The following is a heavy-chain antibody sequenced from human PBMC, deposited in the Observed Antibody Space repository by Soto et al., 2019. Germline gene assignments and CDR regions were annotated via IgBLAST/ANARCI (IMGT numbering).Heavy chain of an antibody. D-gene: IGHD3-9*01. J-gene: IGHJ3*02. CDR1: GFTFIDYY. CDR3: ARDADILTGSDAFDI. Sequence: GGSLRLSCAASGFTFIDYYMSWILQAPGKGLEWVSYISSSSSYTNYADSVKGRFTISRDNAKNSLYLQMNSLRAEDTAVYYCARDADILTGSDAFDIWGQGTMVTVSS. CDR2: ISSSSSYT. V-gene: IGHV3-11*05.